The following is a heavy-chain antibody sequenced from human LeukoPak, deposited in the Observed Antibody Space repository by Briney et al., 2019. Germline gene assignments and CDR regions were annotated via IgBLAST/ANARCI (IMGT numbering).Heavy chain of an antibody. CDR3: ARGFSPYSSSWYEGY. J-gene: IGHJ4*02. V-gene: IGHV1-18*01. D-gene: IGHD6-13*01. Sequence: ASVKVSCKASGYTFTSYGISWVRQAPGQGLERMGWISAYNGNTNYAQKLQGRVTMTTDTSTSTAYMELRSLRSEDTAVYYCARGFSPYSSSWYEGYWGQGILVTVSS. CDR1: GYTFTSYG. CDR2: ISAYNGNT.